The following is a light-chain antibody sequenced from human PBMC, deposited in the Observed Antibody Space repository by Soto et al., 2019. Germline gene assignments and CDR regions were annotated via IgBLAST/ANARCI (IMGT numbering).Light chain of an antibody. Sequence: DIQMTQSPSTLSASVGDRVTITCRASQSISSWLAWYQQKPGKAPKLLIYKASSLESGVPSRFSGSGSGTEFTLTISSLQPDDFATYYCQQYNSYSRTFRQGTKVDI. J-gene: IGKJ1*01. V-gene: IGKV1-5*03. CDR2: KAS. CDR1: QSISSW. CDR3: QQYNSYSRT.